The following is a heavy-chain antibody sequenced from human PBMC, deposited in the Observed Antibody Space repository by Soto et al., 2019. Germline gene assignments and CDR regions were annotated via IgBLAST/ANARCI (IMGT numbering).Heavy chain of an antibody. J-gene: IGHJ4*02. CDR2: ISYDGSNK. Sequence: QVQLVESGGGVVQPGRSLRLSCAASGFTFSSYGMHWVRQAPGKGLEWVAVISYDGSNKYYADSVKGRFTISRDNSKNTLYLQMNSLRAEDTAVYYCAKDWHGYSYGVFDYWGQGTLVTVSS. CDR3: AKDWHGYSYGVFDY. V-gene: IGHV3-30*18. CDR1: GFTFSSYG. D-gene: IGHD5-18*01.